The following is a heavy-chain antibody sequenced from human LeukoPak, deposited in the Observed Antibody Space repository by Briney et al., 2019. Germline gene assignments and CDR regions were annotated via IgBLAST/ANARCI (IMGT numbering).Heavy chain of an antibody. D-gene: IGHD5-18*01. CDR2: IYPGDSDT. CDR1: GYSFTSYW. Sequence: GESLKISCKGSGYSFTSYWIGWVRQMPGKGLEWMGIIYPGDSDTRYSPSFQGQVTISADKSISTAYLQWSSLKASDTAMYYCARRPPGGHSYGVGGEFGDYWGQGTLVTVSS. J-gene: IGHJ4*02. CDR3: ARRPPGGHSYGVGGEFGDY. V-gene: IGHV5-51*01.